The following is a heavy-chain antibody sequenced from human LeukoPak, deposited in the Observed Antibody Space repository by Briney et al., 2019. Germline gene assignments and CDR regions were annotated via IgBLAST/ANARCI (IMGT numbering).Heavy chain of an antibody. J-gene: IGHJ3*02. Sequence: GASVKVSCKASGYTFTSYYMHWVRQAPRQGLEWMGIINPSGGSTSYAQKFQGRVTMTRDTSTSTVYMELSSLRSEDTAVYYCARDIYGDHVTDAFDIWGQGTMVTVSS. CDR2: INPSGGST. V-gene: IGHV1-46*01. CDR1: GYTFTSYY. CDR3: ARDIYGDHVTDAFDI. D-gene: IGHD4-17*01.